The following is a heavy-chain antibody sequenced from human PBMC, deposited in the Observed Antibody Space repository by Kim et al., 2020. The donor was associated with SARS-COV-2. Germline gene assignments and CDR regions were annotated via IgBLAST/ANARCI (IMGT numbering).Heavy chain of an antibody. D-gene: IGHD3-10*01. J-gene: IGHJ5*02. Sequence: ASVKVSCKASGYTFTSYGISWVRQAPGQGLEWMGWISAYNGNTNYAQKLQGRVTMTTDTSTSTAYMELRSLRSDDTAVYSCARDLGSGFRELLFNWFDPWGQGTLVTVSS. CDR3: ARDLGSGFRELLFNWFDP. V-gene: IGHV1-18*01. CDR2: ISAYNGNT. CDR1: GYTFTSYG.